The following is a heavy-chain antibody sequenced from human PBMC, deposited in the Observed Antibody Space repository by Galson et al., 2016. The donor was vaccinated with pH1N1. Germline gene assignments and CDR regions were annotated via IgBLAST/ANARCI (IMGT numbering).Heavy chain of an antibody. D-gene: IGHD4-17*01. V-gene: IGHV5-51*01. J-gene: IGHJ3*02. CDR2: IYLGGSLI. CDR3: AGQNDYGDYRGDAFDI. CDR1: GYRFPSSW. Sequence: QSGAEVKKPGESLKISCKGSGYRFPSSWIGWVRQMPGKGLEWMGIIYLGGSLIRYRPSFQVQVTISADKSVNIVYLEWVSLKASDTAMYSCAGQNDYGDYRGDAFDIWGQGAMVTVSS.